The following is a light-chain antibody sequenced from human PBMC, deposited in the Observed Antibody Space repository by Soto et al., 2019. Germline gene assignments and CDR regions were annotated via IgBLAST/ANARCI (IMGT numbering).Light chain of an antibody. CDR2: DAS. Sequence: DIPMTQSPSTLSASVGDRVTITCRASQAIYKWLAWYQQKPGKAPKLLIFDASTLESGVPSRFSGSGSGTEFTLTISSLHLDDFATYYCQQYNAYLKTFGQGTKVEIK. J-gene: IGKJ1*01. CDR1: QAIYKW. V-gene: IGKV1-5*01. CDR3: QQYNAYLKT.